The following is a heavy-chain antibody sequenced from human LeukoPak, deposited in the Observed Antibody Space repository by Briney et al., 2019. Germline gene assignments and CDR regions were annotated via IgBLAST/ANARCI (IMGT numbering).Heavy chain of an antibody. CDR1: GFTFSSYA. D-gene: IGHD3-22*01. Sequence: GGSLRLSCAASGFTFSSYAMSWVRQAPGKGLEWVSFISPSADRTSNADSVEGRFTISRDNPRNTLYLQMNSLRDEVTAVYYCAIMHGYYDGSGYWVQWGQGTLVTASS. CDR2: ISPSADRT. J-gene: IGHJ4*02. CDR3: AIMHGYYDGSGYWVQ. V-gene: IGHV3-23*01.